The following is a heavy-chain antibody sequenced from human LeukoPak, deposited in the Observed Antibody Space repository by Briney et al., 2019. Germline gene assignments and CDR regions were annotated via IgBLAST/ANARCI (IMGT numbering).Heavy chain of an antibody. CDR1: GFTFSSYW. V-gene: IGHV3-74*01. CDR2: INSDGSST. Sequence: PGGSLRLSCAASGFTFSSYWMHWVRQAPGKGLVWVSRINSDGSSTSYADSVKGRFTISRDNAKNSLYLQMNSLRAEDTAVYYCAREKNTYYDFYYYYYYMDVWGKGTTVTVSS. J-gene: IGHJ6*03. D-gene: IGHD3-3*01. CDR3: AREKNTYYDFYYYYYYMDV.